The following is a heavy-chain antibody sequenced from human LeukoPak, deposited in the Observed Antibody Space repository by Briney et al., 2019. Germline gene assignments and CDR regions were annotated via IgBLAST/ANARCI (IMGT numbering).Heavy chain of an antibody. Sequence: SETLSLTCTVSGGSISSYYWSWIRQPPGKGLEWIGYIYYSGSTNYNPSLKSRVTISVDTSKNQFSLKLSSVTAADTAVYYCARDPTGTYVDYWGQGTLVTASS. CDR2: IYYSGST. V-gene: IGHV4-59*01. D-gene: IGHD1-1*01. CDR1: GGSISSYY. CDR3: ARDPTGTYVDY. J-gene: IGHJ4*02.